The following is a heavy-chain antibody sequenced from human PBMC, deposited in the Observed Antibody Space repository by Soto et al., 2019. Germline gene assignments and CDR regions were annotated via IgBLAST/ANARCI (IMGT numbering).Heavy chain of an antibody. CDR1: GYTFTSYV. CDR2: ISAYNGNT. V-gene: IGHV1-18*01. Sequence: GASVKVSCKASGYTFTSYVISWVRQAPGQGLEWMGWISAYNGNTNYAQKLQGRVTMTTDTSTSTAYMELRSLRSDDTAVYYCARTRHGYSSSWYNNWFDPWGQGTLVTVSS. J-gene: IGHJ5*02. CDR3: ARTRHGYSSSWYNNWFDP. D-gene: IGHD6-13*01.